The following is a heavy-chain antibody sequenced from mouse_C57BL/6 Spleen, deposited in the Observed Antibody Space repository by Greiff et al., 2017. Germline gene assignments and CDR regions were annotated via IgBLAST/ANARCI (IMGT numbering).Heavy chain of an antibody. V-gene: IGHV7-3*01. J-gene: IGHJ4*01. CDR1: GFTFTDYY. D-gene: IGHD2-1*01. Sequence: EVMLVESGGGLVQPGGSLSLSCAASGFTFTDYYMSWVRQPPGKALEWLGSIRNKANGYTTEYSASVKGRFHISSDNSQRILYLQMNALRAEYRATDYCACYTDCDGNHYAMDDWGQGTSGTVSS. CDR2: IRNKANGYTT. CDR3: ACYTDCDGNHYAMDD.